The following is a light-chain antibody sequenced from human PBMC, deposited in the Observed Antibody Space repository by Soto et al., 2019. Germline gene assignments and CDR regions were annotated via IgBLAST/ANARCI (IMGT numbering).Light chain of an antibody. Sequence: EIVLTQSPGTLSLSPRERATLSCRAIQSVSSSYLAWYQQKPGQAPRLLIYGASNRATGIPDRFSGSGSGTDFTLTISSLQSEDFAVYYCQQYNNWPPTTSGQGTLLEIK. CDR2: GAS. J-gene: IGKJ5*01. V-gene: IGKV3-20*01. CDR3: QQYNNWPPTT. CDR1: QSVSSSY.